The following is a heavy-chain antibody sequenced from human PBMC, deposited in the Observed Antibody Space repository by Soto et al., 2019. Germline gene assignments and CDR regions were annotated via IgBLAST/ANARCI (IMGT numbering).Heavy chain of an antibody. J-gene: IGHJ4*02. V-gene: IGHV3-23*01. CDR3: AKGAYCTSTSCSYFVY. Sequence: GGSLRLSCAASGFTFTNYAMSWVRQAPGKGLEWVSAISGSSGNTYYADSVKGRFTISRDNSKNTLYLQMNSLRVEDTAVYYCAKGAYCTSTSCSYFVYWGQGSLVTVSS. CDR2: ISGSSGNT. CDR1: GFTFTNYA. D-gene: IGHD2-2*01.